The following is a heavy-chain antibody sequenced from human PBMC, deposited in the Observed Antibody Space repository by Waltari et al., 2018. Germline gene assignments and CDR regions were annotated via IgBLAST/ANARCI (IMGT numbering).Heavy chain of an antibody. V-gene: IGHV3-13*01. CDR3: ARGGTVTDFDY. D-gene: IGHD4-17*01. J-gene: IGHJ4*01. Sequence: EVQLVESGGGLVQPGGSLRLSCAASGFALSSYDMHWVRQATGKGLEWVSSIGTADDTYHSGSVKGRFTISRENAKNSSHLQMNALRAEDTAVYYCARGGTVTDFDYWGHGTLVIVSS. CDR1: GFALSSYD. CDR2: IGTADDT.